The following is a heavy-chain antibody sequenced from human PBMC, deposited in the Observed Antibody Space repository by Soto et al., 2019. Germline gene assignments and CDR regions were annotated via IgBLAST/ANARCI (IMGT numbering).Heavy chain of an antibody. J-gene: IGHJ6*03. Sequence: GESLKISCKGSGYSFTSYWIGWVRQMPGKDLEWMGIIYPGDSDTRYSPSFQGQVTISADKSISTAYLQWSSLKASDTAMYYCARLPRSAASTYYYYYYMDVWGKGTSVTVSS. CDR3: ARLPRSAASTYYYYYYMDV. CDR2: IYPGDSDT. D-gene: IGHD6-13*01. CDR1: GYSFTSYW. V-gene: IGHV5-51*01.